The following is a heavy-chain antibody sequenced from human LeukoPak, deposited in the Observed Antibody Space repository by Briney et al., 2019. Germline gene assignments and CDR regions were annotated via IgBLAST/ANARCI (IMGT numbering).Heavy chain of an antibody. Sequence: PSETLSLTCTVSGGSSSSGGYYWSWIRQHPGKGLEWLGYIYYSGSTYYNPSLKSRVTISVDTSKNQFSLKLSSVTAADTAVYYCAREAQPTYYYDSSGYYFDYWGQGTLVTVSS. CDR2: IYYSGST. CDR1: GGSSSSGGYY. J-gene: IGHJ4*02. D-gene: IGHD3-22*01. V-gene: IGHV4-31*03. CDR3: AREAQPTYYYDSSGYYFDY.